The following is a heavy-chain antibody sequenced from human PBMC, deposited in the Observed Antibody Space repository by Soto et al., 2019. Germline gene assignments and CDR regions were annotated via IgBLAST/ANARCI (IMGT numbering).Heavy chain of an antibody. V-gene: IGHV4-31*01. CDR1: GGSIGSGGYY. CDR2: IYYSGST. CDR3: ARVDRYYYYGMDV. J-gene: IGHJ6*02. Sequence: QVQLQESGPGLVKPSQTLSLTCTVSGGSIGSGGYYWSWIRQHPGKGLEWIGYIYYSGSTHYNPSLQSPVTISVDTSKNQFSLRLTSVTAADTAVYYCARVDRYYYYGMDVWGQGTTVTVSS.